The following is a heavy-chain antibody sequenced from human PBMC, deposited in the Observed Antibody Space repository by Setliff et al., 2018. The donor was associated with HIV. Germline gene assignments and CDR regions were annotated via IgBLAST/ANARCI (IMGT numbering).Heavy chain of an antibody. CDR2: VNHKGVA. J-gene: IGHJ4*02. Sequence: PSETLSLTCAVYGGAFSGYYWTWIRQSPGRGLEWIGEVNHKGVANYSPSLKSRVTISADTSKNQFSLKLTSVTAADTAVYYCVTSSSWSSRLNFWGPGMLVTVSS. D-gene: IGHD2-2*01. V-gene: IGHV4-34*01. CDR3: VTSSSWSSRLNF. CDR1: GGAFSGYY.